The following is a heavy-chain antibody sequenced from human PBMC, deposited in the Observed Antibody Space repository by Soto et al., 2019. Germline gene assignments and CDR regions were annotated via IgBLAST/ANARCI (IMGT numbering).Heavy chain of an antibody. V-gene: IGHV3-23*01. Sequence: QSGGSLRLSCAASGFTFSSYAMSWVRQAPGKGLEWVSAISGSGGSTYYAYSVKGRFTISRDNSKNTLYLQMNSLRAEDTAVYYCAKVPVEQLVPFDYWGQGTLVTVSS. J-gene: IGHJ4*02. CDR2: ISGSGGST. CDR1: GFTFSSYA. D-gene: IGHD6-6*01. CDR3: AKVPVEQLVPFDY.